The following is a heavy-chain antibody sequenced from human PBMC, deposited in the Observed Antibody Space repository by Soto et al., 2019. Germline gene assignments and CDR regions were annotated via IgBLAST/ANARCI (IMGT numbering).Heavy chain of an antibody. J-gene: IGHJ4*02. V-gene: IGHV3-23*01. CDR1: GFTFSSYA. CDR2: ISGSGGST. D-gene: IGHD3-22*01. Sequence: GGSLRLSCAASGFTFSSYAMSWVRQAPGKGLEWVSAISGSGGSTYYADSVKGRFTISRDNSKNTLYLQMNSLRAEDTAVYYCAKDRDYYDSSGYYDYWGQGTLVTVSS. CDR3: AKDRDYYDSSGYYDY.